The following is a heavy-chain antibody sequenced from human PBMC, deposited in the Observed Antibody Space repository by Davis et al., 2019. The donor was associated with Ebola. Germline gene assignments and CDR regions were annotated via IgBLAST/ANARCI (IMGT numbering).Heavy chain of an antibody. Sequence: GGSLRLSCAASGFTFSGSAMHWVRQASGKGLEWVGRIRSKANSCATAYAASVKGRFTISRDDSKNTAYLQMNSLKTEDTAVYYCTSSYASSSGDYWGQGTLVTVSS. CDR2: IRSKANSCAT. V-gene: IGHV3-73*01. CDR1: GFTFSGSA. CDR3: TSSYASSSGDY. D-gene: IGHD6-6*01. J-gene: IGHJ4*02.